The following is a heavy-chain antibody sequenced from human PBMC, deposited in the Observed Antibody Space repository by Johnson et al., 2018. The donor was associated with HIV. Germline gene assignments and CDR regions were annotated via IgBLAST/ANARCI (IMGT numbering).Heavy chain of an antibody. CDR1: GFTFSSYG. CDR3: AKTPIVAWAFDI. D-gene: IGHD5-12*01. V-gene: IGHV3-30*02. J-gene: IGHJ3*02. CDR2: SRSDGSNK. Sequence: VQLVESGGGVVQPGGSLRLSCAASGFTFSSYGMHWVRQAPGKGLEWVAFSRSDGSNKYYADSVKGRFTISRENSNNTLYVQMNSLRVEDTAVYYCAKTPIVAWAFDIWGQGTMVTVSS.